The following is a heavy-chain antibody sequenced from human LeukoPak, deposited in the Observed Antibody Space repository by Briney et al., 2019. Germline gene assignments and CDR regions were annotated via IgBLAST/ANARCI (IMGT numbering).Heavy chain of an antibody. CDR3: ARDSKYYYDSSGYSFDY. V-gene: IGHV1-69*06. Sequence: ASVKVSCKASGGIFSSYAISWVRQAPGQGLEWMGRIIPIFGTANYAQKFQGRVTITADKSTSTAYMELSSLRSEDTAVYYCARDSKYYYDSSGYSFDYWGQGTLVTVSS. CDR2: IIPIFGTA. J-gene: IGHJ4*02. CDR1: GGIFSSYA. D-gene: IGHD3-22*01.